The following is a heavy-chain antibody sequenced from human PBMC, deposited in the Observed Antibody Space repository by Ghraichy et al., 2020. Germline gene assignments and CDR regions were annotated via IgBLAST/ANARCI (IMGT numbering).Heavy chain of an antibody. CDR2: ISSSSSYI. D-gene: IGHD3-3*01. V-gene: IGHV3-21*01. CDR1: GFTFSSYS. Sequence: GGSLRLSCAASGFTFSSYSMNWVRQAPGKGLEWVSSISSSSSYIYYADSVKGRFTISRDNAKNSLYLQMNSLRAEDTAVYYCARDRGNDFWSRPHGMDVWGQGTTVTVSS. CDR3: ARDRGNDFWSRPHGMDV. J-gene: IGHJ6*02.